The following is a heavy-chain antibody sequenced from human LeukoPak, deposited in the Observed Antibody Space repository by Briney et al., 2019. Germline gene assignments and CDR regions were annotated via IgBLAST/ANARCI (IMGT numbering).Heavy chain of an antibody. Sequence: PSETLSLTCTVSGGALSSYHWSWIRQSPGRGLEWLGHISYRGNTDYNPALKSRVTISVDMFYNQFSLKLSSVTAADTAVYYCAGTYYFDSSGHYFGGNGFDIWGQGIMVTVSS. CDR1: GGALSSYH. V-gene: IGHV4-59*12. CDR2: ISYRGNT. D-gene: IGHD3-22*01. J-gene: IGHJ3*02. CDR3: AGTYYFDSSGHYFGGNGFDI.